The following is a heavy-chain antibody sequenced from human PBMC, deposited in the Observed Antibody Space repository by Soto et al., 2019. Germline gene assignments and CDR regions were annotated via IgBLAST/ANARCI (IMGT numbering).Heavy chain of an antibody. J-gene: IGHJ6*02. CDR1: GYTFTSYG. D-gene: IGHD4-4*01. CDR2: ISAYNGNT. Sequence: ASVKVSCKASGYTFTSYGISWVRQAPGQGLEWMGWISAYNGNTNYAQKLQGRVTMTTDTSTSTAYMELRSLRSDDTAVYYCAGDYDYSNYYYGMDVWGQGTTVTVSS. CDR3: AGDYDYSNYYYGMDV. V-gene: IGHV1-18*04.